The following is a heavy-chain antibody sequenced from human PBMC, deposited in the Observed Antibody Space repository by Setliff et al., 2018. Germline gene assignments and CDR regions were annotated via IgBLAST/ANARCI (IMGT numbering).Heavy chain of an antibody. CDR1: GYTFRSYA. V-gene: IGHV7-4-1*02. CDR3: ARASRFGTIKYRGDYYMDV. D-gene: IGHD3-10*01. Sequence: ASVKVSCKASGYTFRSYAMNWVRQAPGQGLEWMGWINTNTGNPSYAQDFTGRFVFSLDTSVSTAYLQISSLKAEDTAVYYCARASRFGTIKYRGDYYMDVWGKGTTVTVSS. CDR2: INTNTGNP. J-gene: IGHJ6*03.